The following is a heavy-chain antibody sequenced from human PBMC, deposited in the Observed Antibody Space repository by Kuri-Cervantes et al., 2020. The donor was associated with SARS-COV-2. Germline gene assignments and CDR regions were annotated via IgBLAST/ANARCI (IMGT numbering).Heavy chain of an antibody. CDR2: INPNSGGT. CDR3: ARDANTIFGVVIDAFDY. CDR1: GYTFTGYY. D-gene: IGHD3-3*01. V-gene: IGHV1-2*02. J-gene: IGHJ4*02. Sequence: VSVKVSCKASGYTFTGYYMHWVRQAPGQGLEWMGWINPNSGGTNYAQKFQGRVTMTRDTSISTAYMELSRLRSDDTAVYYCARDANTIFGVVIDAFDYWGQGTLVTVSS.